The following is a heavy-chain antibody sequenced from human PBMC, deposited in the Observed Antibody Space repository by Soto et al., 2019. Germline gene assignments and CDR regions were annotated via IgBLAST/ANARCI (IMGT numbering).Heavy chain of an antibody. CDR1: GFTVSSYA. CDR2: ISYDGSNK. D-gene: IGHD6-19*01. V-gene: IGHV3-30-3*01. CDR3: ARDREGGGLVISQYFDY. J-gene: IGHJ4*02. Sequence: QVQLVESGGGVVQPGRSLRLSCAASGFTVSSYAMHWVRQAPGKGLEWVAVISYDGSNKYYADSVKGRFTISRDNSKNTLHLQMNSLRAEDTAVYYCARDREGGGLVISQYFDYWGQGTLVTVSS.